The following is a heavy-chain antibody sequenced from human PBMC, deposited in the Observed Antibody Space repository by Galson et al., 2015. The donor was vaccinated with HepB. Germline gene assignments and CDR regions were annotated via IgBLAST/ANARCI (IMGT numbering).Heavy chain of an antibody. J-gene: IGHJ3*02. D-gene: IGHD1-26*01. V-gene: IGHV3-7*03. CDR2: IKQDGSEK. CDR3: ARDKRVGAFDI. CDR1: GFTFSSYW. Sequence: CAVSGFTFSSYWMSWVRQAPGKGLEWVANIKQDGSEKYYVDSVKGRFTISRVNAKNSLYLQMNSLRAEDTAVYYCARDKRVGAFDIWGQGTMVIVSS.